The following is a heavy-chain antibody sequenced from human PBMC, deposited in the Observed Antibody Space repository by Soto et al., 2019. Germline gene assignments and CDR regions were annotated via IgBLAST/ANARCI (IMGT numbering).Heavy chain of an antibody. V-gene: IGHV4-34*01. CDR1: GGSFSGYY. Sequence: QVQLQQWGAGLLKPSETLSLTCAVYGGSFSGYYWSWIRQPPGKGLEWIGELNHSGSTNYNPSLKSLVTIILDTSKNQFSLKLSSVTAADRAVYYCSRGGAIDTAIATGYYDGMDVWGQGPTVTVSS. CDR2: LNHSGST. J-gene: IGHJ6*02. CDR3: SRGGAIDTAIATGYYDGMDV. D-gene: IGHD5-18*01.